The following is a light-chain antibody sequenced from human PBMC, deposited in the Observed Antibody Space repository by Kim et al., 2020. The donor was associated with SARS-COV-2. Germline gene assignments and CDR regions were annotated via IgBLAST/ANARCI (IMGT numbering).Light chain of an antibody. CDR2: EDS. CDR3: QSADSSDTYWV. CDR1: ALPNQY. V-gene: IGLV3-25*03. J-gene: IGLJ3*02. Sequence: SYELTQPPSVSVSPGQTARITCSGDALPNQYAYWFQQKPGQAPVVVIYEDSERPSGIPERFSGSSSGTTVTLTISGVQAEDEADYYCQSADSSDTYWVFGGGTKLTVL.